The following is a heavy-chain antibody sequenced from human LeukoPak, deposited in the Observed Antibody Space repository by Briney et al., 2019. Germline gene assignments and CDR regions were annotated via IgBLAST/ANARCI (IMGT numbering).Heavy chain of an antibody. D-gene: IGHD4-17*01. CDR2: IYYSGST. V-gene: IGHV4-59*01. CDR3: ARASDYGDYADAFDI. J-gene: IGHJ3*02. CDR1: GGSLSSYY. Sequence: SETLSLTCTVSGGSLSSYYWSWIRQPPGKGLEWIGYIYYSGSTNYNPSLKSRVTISVDTSKNQFSLKLSSVTAADTAVYYCARASDYGDYADAFDIWGQGTMVTVSS.